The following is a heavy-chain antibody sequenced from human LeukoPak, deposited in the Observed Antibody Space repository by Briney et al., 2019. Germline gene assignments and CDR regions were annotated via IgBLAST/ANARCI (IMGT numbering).Heavy chain of an antibody. D-gene: IGHD6-19*01. CDR2: IWYDGGFQ. CDR1: GFTFSTFG. V-gene: IGHV3-33*01. CDR3: ARDATPFYSSGCDF. Sequence: GGSLRLSCAASGFTFSTFGMHWVRQAPGKGLEWVAAIWYDGGFQYYADSVKDRFTISRDNSKNTLYLQMNSLRAEDTAVYYCARDATPFYSSGCDFWGQGALVTVSS. J-gene: IGHJ4*02.